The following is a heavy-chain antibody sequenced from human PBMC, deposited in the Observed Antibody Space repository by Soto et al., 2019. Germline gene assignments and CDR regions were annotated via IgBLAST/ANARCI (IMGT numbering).Heavy chain of an antibody. D-gene: IGHD3-22*01. J-gene: IGHJ4*02. CDR1: GFTFSNYA. CDR2: ISGSAINT. Sequence: EVQLLESGGDLVQPGGSLRLSCAASGFTFSNYAMSWFRQAPGKGLEWVSAISGSAINTYYADSVRGRFTISRDNSKNTLYLQMKHLRADDTAVYSCAKGQGYYYDASGYTFEYWGQGTLVTVSS. V-gene: IGHV3-23*01. CDR3: AKGQGYYYDASGYTFEY.